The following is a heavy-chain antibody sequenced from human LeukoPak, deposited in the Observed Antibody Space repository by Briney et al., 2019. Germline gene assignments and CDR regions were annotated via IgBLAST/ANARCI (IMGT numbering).Heavy chain of an antibody. V-gene: IGHV3-74*01. J-gene: IGHJ3*02. CDR3: ARGGDTYYDILTGYPDAFDI. CDR1: GFTFSNYW. Sequence: GGSLRLSCAASGFTFSNYWMHWVRQAPGKGLVWVSRINSDGINTSYADSVKGRFTISRDNSKNTLYLQMNSLRAEDTAVYYCARGGDTYYDILTGYPDAFDIWGQGTMVTVSS. CDR2: INSDGINT. D-gene: IGHD3-9*01.